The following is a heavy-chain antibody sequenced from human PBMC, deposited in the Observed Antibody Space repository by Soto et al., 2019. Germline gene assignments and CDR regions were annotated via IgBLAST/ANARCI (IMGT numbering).Heavy chain of an antibody. CDR3: GRVVEGATRHTDSDS. CDR1: GVSIHNSHSF. D-gene: IGHD2-15*01. CDR2: VYHSGGS. V-gene: IGHV4-39*02. Sequence: SETLSLTCAVSGVSIHNSHSFWGWIRQPPGKGLEFIGSVYHSGGSYYNPSLKGRVTISVDTSNNQISLRVNSVTAADTAVYYCGRVVEGATRHTDSDSWGQGMLVTVSS. J-gene: IGHJ5*02.